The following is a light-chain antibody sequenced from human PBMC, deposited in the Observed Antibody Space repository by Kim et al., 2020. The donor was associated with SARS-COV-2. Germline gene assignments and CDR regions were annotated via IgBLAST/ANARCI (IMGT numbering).Light chain of an antibody. CDR2: RNN. CDR3: AAWDDSLSALV. V-gene: IGLV1-47*01. Sequence: QPVLTQPPSASGTPGQRVTISCSGSSSNSGSNYVYWYQQLPGTAPKLLIYRNNQRPSGVPDRFSGSKSGTSASLAISGLRSEDEADYYCAAWDDSLSALVFGGGTQLTVL. J-gene: IGLJ2*01. CDR1: SSNSGSNY.